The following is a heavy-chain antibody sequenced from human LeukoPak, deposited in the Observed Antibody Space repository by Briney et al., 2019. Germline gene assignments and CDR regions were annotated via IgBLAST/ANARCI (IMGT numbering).Heavy chain of an antibody. J-gene: IGHJ3*02. CDR1: GFTVSSNY. CDR3: ARVSAGVIGMKDVFDI. CDR2: ISWNSGSI. V-gene: IGHV3-48*04. D-gene: IGHD3-16*02. Sequence: GGSLRLSCAASGFTVSSNYMSWVRQAPGKGLEWVSGISWNSGSIGYADSVKGRFTISRHNAKNSLYLQMNSLRAEDTAVYYCARVSAGVIGMKDVFDIWGQGTMVTVSS.